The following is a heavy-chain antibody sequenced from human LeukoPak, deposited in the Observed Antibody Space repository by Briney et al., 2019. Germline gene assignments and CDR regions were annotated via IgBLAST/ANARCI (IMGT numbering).Heavy chain of an antibody. J-gene: IGHJ4*02. Sequence: SETLSLTCAVYGGSFSGYYWSWIRQPPGKGLEWIGEINHSGSTNYNPSLKSRVTISVDTSKNQFSLKLSSVTAADTAVYYCARGRTYRDSAIVVVTTVFDYWGQGTLVTVSS. CDR3: ARGRTYRDSAIVVVTTVFDY. CDR1: GGSFSGYY. D-gene: IGHD3-22*01. V-gene: IGHV4-34*01. CDR2: INHSGST.